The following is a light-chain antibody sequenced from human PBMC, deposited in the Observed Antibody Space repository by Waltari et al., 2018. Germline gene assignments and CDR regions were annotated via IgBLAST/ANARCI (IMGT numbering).Light chain of an antibody. V-gene: IGLV2-8*01. J-gene: IGLJ3*02. CDR2: AVN. Sequence: GTSSDIGGYDHVSWYQQHPGKVPKLLIYAVNKRPSGVPDRFSGSKSANTASLTVSGLQADDEADYYCSSYADTDNLLFGGGTKLTVL. CDR3: SSYADTDNLL. CDR1: SSDIGGYDH.